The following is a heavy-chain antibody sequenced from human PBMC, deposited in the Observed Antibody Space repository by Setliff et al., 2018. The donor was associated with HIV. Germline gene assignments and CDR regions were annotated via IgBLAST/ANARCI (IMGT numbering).Heavy chain of an antibody. V-gene: IGHV1-2*02. D-gene: IGHD7-27*01. CDR3: ASPSFWGSGARNIDAFDM. J-gene: IGHJ3*02. CDR1: GYNFTGYH. CDR2: DNPDNVVL. Sequence: GASVKVSCKASGYNFTGYHIHWVRQAPGQGLEWMGWDNPDNVVLKSAQKFQGRVTMTRDTSINTAYMELSSLKSDDTAVYYCASPSFWGSGARNIDAFDMWGQGTLVTVSS.